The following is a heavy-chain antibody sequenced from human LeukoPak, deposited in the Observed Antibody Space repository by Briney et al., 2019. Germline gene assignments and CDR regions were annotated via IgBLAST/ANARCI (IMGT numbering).Heavy chain of an antibody. CDR3: ARARRYCSGGSCPPLIDY. D-gene: IGHD2-15*01. V-gene: IGHV1-18*01. Sequence: ASVNVSCKASGYTFTSYGISWVRQAPGQGLEWMGWISTYNANTNYAQKLQGRVTLTTDTSTSAAYMELRSLRSDDTAVYYCARARRYCSGGSCPPLIDYWGQGTLVTVSS. CDR1: GYTFTSYG. J-gene: IGHJ4*02. CDR2: ISTYNANT.